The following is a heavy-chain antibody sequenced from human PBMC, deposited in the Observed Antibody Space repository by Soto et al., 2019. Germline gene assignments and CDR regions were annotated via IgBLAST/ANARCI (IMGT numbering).Heavy chain of an antibody. J-gene: IGHJ4*02. CDR1: NGSISGFY. Sequence: PSETLSLTCMVPNGSISGFYWTWIRQPPGKILEWIGYIHYSGRTDYNPSLTSRATMSVDTSKNQFSLNLKSITAADTAVYYCVRVGVGIGNHFDSWGRGTLVTVSS. CDR2: IHYSGRT. V-gene: IGHV4-59*12. CDR3: VRVGVGIGNHFDS. D-gene: IGHD1-26*01.